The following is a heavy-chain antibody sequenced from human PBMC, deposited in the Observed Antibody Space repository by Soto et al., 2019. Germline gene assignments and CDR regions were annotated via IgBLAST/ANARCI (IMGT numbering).Heavy chain of an antibody. CDR3: AKDLDDYGGNSGDDY. CDR1: GFTFDDYA. J-gene: IGHJ4*02. D-gene: IGHD4-17*01. Sequence: EVQLVESGGGLVQPGRSLRVSCAASGFTFDDYAMHWVRQAPGKGLEWVSGISWNSGSIGYADSVKGRFTISRDNAKNSLYLQMNSLRAEDTALYYCAKDLDDYGGNSGDDYWGEGTLVTVSS. CDR2: ISWNSGSI. V-gene: IGHV3-9*01.